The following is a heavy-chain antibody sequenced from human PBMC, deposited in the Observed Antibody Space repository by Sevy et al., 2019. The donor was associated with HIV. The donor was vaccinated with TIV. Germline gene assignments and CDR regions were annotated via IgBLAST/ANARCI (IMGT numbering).Heavy chain of an antibody. V-gene: IGHV3-33*08. CDR1: GFTFSYFG. J-gene: IGHJ4*02. D-gene: IGHD1-26*01. CDR2: IWYDGSNK. CDR3: ASDLGRYSNKVALFDY. Sequence: GGSLRLSCAASGFTFSYFGMHWVRQAPGKGLEWVAVIWYDGSNKYYADSVKGRFTISRDNSKNTLYLQMNSLRAEDTAVYYCASDLGRYSNKVALFDYWGQGTLVTVSS.